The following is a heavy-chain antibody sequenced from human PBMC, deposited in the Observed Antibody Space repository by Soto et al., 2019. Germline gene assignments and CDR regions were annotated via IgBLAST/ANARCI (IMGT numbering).Heavy chain of an antibody. CDR3: ARDKGRSPLDY. Sequence: VGSLRLSCAASGFTVNSNYMSWVRQAPGKGLEWVSVIYSDGSTYYADSVKGRFIISRDNSNNTLYFQMNSLRAEDTAVYYCARDKGRSPLDYWGQGTLVTGSS. CDR2: IYSDGST. V-gene: IGHV3-66*01. D-gene: IGHD2-15*01. J-gene: IGHJ4*02. CDR1: GFTVNSNY.